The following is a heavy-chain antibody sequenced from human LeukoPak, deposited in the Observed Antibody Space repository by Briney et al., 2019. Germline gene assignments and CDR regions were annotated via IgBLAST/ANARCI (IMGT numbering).Heavy chain of an antibody. CDR1: GGSISSSY. V-gene: IGHV4-59*01. Sequence: SETLTLTCTVSGGSISSSYWSWIRQSPGKGLEWVRYIHHSGNTNSNPPLKSQVTISVDTPKNQFSMKLSSVTAADTAVYYCVRWQYCGGNCYFSAFDIWGQGTMVTVSS. J-gene: IGHJ3*02. CDR2: IHHSGNT. D-gene: IGHD2-21*01. CDR3: VRWQYCGGNCYFSAFDI.